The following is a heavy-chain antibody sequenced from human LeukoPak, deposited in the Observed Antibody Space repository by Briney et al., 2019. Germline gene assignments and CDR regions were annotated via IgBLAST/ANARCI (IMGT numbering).Heavy chain of an antibody. CDR1: GFTFSSYW. CDR3: AKEENSSWTH. CDR2: INSDGTST. Sequence: GGSLRLSCAASGFTFSSYWMHWVRQAPGKGLVWVSRINSDGTSTRYADSVKGRFTISRDNAKNTLSLQMNSLRAEDTAVYYCAKEENSSWTHWGQGTLVTVSS. J-gene: IGHJ4*02. V-gene: IGHV3-74*01. D-gene: IGHD6-13*01.